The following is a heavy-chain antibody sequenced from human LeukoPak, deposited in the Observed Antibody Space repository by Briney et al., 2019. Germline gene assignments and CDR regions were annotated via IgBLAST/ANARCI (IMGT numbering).Heavy chain of an antibody. Sequence: GGSLRLSCAASGFTVSNNYMSWVRQAPGKGLEWVSVIYSGGNTYYADSVKGRFTISRDNSKNTLYLQMNSLRAGDTAVYYCAKAPTYDSSGYYYFDHWGQGTLVTVSS. J-gene: IGHJ4*02. CDR1: GFTVSNNY. CDR3: AKAPTYDSSGYYYFDH. D-gene: IGHD3-22*01. CDR2: IYSGGNT. V-gene: IGHV3-53*01.